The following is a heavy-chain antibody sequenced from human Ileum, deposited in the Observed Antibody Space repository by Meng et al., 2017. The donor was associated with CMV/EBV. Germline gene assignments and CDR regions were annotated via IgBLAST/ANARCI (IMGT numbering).Heavy chain of an antibody. V-gene: IGHV3-74*01. CDR1: GFTFSSSW. CDR3: ARDRWRGEMATMAAY. Sequence: GESLKISCAASGFTFSSSWMNWVRQTPGKGLVWVSRINDDGSRTNYADSVKGRFTISRDNVKNTLYLQMNSLRAEDTAVYYCARDRWRGEMATMAAYWGQGTLVTVSS. CDR2: INDDGSRT. D-gene: IGHD5-24*01. J-gene: IGHJ4*02.